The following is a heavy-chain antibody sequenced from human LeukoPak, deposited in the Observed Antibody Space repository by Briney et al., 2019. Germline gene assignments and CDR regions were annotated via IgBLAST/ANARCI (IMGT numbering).Heavy chain of an antibody. Sequence: PGGSLRLSCAASGFTFSSYAMSWVRQAPGKGLEWVSAISGSGGSTYYADSVKGRFTISRDNSKNTLCLQMNSLRAEDTAVYYCAKDRGYYDYVWGSYRIDAFDIWGQGTMVTVSS. CDR1: GFTFSSYA. D-gene: IGHD3-16*02. CDR2: ISGSGGST. V-gene: IGHV3-23*01. CDR3: AKDRGYYDYVWGSYRIDAFDI. J-gene: IGHJ3*02.